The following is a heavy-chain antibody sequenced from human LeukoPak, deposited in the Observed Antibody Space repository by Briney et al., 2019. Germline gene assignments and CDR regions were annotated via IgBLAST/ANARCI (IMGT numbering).Heavy chain of an antibody. J-gene: IGHJ5*02. CDR1: GYTFTSYA. CDR3: ARELRGHWFDP. V-gene: IGHV1-3*01. CDR2: INAGNGNT. D-gene: IGHD3-10*01. Sequence: ASVKVSCKASGYTFTSYAMHWVRQAPGQRLEWMGWINAGNGNTKYSQKFQGRVTITRDTSASTAYVELSSLRSEDTAVYYCARELRGHWFDPWGQGTLVTVSS.